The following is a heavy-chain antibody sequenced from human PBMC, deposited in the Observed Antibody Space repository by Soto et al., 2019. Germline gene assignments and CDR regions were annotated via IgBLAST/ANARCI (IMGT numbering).Heavy chain of an antibody. CDR1: GGSISSSSYY. CDR2: IYYSGST. Sequence: PETLSLTCTVSGGSISSSSYYWGWIRQPPGKGLEWIGSIYYSGSTYYNPSLKSRVTISVDPSKNQFSLKLSAVTAADTAVYYFARSNYNWKGGDYYSYGMDVWCQGTTVTVSS. J-gene: IGHJ6*02. V-gene: IGHV4-39*01. D-gene: IGHD1-20*01. CDR3: ARSNYNWKGGDYYSYGMDV.